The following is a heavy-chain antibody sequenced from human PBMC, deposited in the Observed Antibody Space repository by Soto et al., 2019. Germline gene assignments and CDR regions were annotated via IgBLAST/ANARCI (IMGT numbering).Heavy chain of an antibody. Sequence: SETLSLTCTVSGGSISSGGYYWSWIRQHPGKGLEWIGYIYYSGSTYYNPSLKSRVTISVDTSKNQFSLKLSSVTAADTAVYYCARGGSSSWDWFDPWGQGTLVTVSS. V-gene: IGHV4-31*03. CDR2: IYYSGST. CDR3: ARGGSSSWDWFDP. CDR1: GGSISSGGYY. D-gene: IGHD6-6*01. J-gene: IGHJ5*02.